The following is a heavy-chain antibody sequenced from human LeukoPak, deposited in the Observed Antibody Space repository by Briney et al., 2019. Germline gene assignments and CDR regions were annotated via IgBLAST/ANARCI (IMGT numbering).Heavy chain of an antibody. Sequence: ASVKVSCKASGYTFTSYGISWVRQAPGQGLEWMGWISAYNGNTNYAQKLQGRVTTTTDTSTSTAYMELRSLRSDDTAVYYCARLPDREEQLWFPRDYWGQGTLVTVSS. J-gene: IGHJ4*02. V-gene: IGHV1-18*01. CDR1: GYTFTSYG. D-gene: IGHD5-18*01. CDR3: ARLPDREEQLWFPRDY. CDR2: ISAYNGNT.